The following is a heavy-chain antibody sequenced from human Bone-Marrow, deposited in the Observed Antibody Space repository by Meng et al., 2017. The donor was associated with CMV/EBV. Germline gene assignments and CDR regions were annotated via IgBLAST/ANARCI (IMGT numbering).Heavy chain of an antibody. V-gene: IGHV3-9*03. D-gene: IGHD3-3*01. J-gene: IGHJ6*02. CDR1: GFTFDDYA. CDR3: AKDRVVYDFSYGMDV. Sequence: GGSLRLSCAASGFTFDDYAIHWVRQVPGKGLEWVSVINWNSATIRYADSVKGRFTISRDNAKNSVYLQMNSLRAEDMALYYCAKDRVVYDFSYGMDVWGQGTTVTVSS. CDR2: INWNSATI.